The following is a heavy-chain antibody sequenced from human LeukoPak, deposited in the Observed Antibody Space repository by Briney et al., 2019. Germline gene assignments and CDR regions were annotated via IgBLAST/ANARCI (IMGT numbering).Heavy chain of an antibody. J-gene: IGHJ6*02. D-gene: IGHD2-21*01. CDR1: GFTISNYD. CDR2: IHTAGDT. Sequence: GGSLRLSCAASGFTISNYDMHWVRQKPGKGLEWVSTIHTAGDTYYPDSVKGRFAISRENAKNSLSLQMNSLRAGDTAVYYCARGDYYYSGMDVWGQGTTVTVCS. CDR3: ARGDYYYSGMDV. V-gene: IGHV3-13*01.